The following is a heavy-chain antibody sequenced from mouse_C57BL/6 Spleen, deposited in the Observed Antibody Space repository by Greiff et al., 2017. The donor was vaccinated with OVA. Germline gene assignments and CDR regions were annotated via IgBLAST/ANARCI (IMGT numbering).Heavy chain of an antibody. J-gene: IGHJ4*01. CDR3: ARLAYYGSSHYYAMDY. V-gene: IGHV1-59*01. CDR2: IDPSDSYT. CDR1: GYTFTSYW. Sequence: VQLQQPGAELVRPGTSVKLSCKASGYTFTSYWMHWVKQRPGQGLEWIGVIDPSDSYTNYNQKFKGKATLTVDTSSSTAYMQLSSLTSEDSAVYYCARLAYYGSSHYYAMDYWGQGTSVTVSS. D-gene: IGHD1-1*01.